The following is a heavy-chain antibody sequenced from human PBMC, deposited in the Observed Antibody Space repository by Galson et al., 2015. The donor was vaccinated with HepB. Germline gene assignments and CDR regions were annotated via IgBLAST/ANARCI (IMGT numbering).Heavy chain of an antibody. CDR2: IRSKTNNYAT. J-gene: IGHJ5*02. CDR3: TRRNSSRGYCSGVSCYSGFDP. D-gene: IGHD2-15*01. Sequence: SLRLSCAASGFTFSGSAMHWVRQASGKGLEWVGRIRSKTNNYATTYAASVKGRFTISRDDSKNTAYLQMNSLKTEDTAVYYCTRRNSSRGYCSGVSCYSGFDPWGQGTLVTVSS. V-gene: IGHV3-73*01. CDR1: GFTFSGSA.